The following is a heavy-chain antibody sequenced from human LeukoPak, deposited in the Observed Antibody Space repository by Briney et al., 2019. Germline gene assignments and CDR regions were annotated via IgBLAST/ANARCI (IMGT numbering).Heavy chain of an antibody. D-gene: IGHD6-13*01. Sequence: ASVKVSCKASGYTFIYYGITWVRQAPGQGLEWVGWISASNGDTSYARKLQDRLTMTRDTSTSTVYMELSSLRSEDTAVYYCARGSIAAAGTGSYWGQGTLVTVSS. CDR3: ARGSIAAAGTGSY. V-gene: IGHV1-18*01. J-gene: IGHJ4*02. CDR2: ISASNGDT. CDR1: GYTFIYYG.